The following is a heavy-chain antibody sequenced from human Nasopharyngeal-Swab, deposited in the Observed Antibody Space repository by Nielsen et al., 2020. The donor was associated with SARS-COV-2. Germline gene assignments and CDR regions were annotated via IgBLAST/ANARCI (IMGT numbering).Heavy chain of an antibody. CDR2: INSDGSST. V-gene: IGHV3-74*01. J-gene: IGHJ4*02. D-gene: IGHD3-3*01. CDR1: GFTFSSYW. Sequence: GESLKISCAASGFTFSSYWLHWVRQAPGKVLVWVSRINSDGSSTSYADSVKGRFTISRDNAKNTLYLQMNSLRAEDTAVYYCARGGKYYDFWSGPDYWGQGTLVTVSS. CDR3: ARGGKYYDFWSGPDY.